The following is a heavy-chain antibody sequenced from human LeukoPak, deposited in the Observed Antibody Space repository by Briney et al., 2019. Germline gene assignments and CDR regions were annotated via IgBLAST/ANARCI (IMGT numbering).Heavy chain of an antibody. J-gene: IGHJ5*02. V-gene: IGHV4-59*01. CDR2: IYYSGST. CDR3: AREGPGWFDA. Sequence: SETLSLTCTVSGGSISSYYWSWLRQPPGKGLEWIGYIYYSGSTNYNPSLKSRVPISVDTSKNQFSLKLSSVTAADTAVYYCAREGPGWFDAWGQGTLVTVSS. CDR1: GGSISSYY.